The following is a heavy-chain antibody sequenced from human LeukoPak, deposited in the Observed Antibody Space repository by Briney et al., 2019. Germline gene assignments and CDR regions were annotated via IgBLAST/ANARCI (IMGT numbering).Heavy chain of an antibody. CDR1: GGSIGPYY. CDR2: SYTTGST. J-gene: IGHJ4*02. V-gene: IGHV4-4*07. CDR3: ARSAGSGFHLDS. Sequence: SGTLSLTCTLSGGSIGPYYWSWLRQPAGKALEWIGRSYTTGSTNYNPSLKSRVTMSLDTSKNQFSLKLTSVTAADTAVYYCARSAGSGFHLDSWDQGTLVTVSS.